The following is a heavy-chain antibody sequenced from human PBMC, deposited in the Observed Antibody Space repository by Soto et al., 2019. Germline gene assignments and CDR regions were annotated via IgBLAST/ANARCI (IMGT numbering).Heavy chain of an antibody. V-gene: IGHV3-23*01. Sequence: EVKLLESGGGLVPPGASARLSCLTSGFIFDNYAMSWVRQSPGRRLEWVAAISGSGHATYYTQSVQGRFIISRDKSKKTVFLQMNNLRAEDTAVYYCAEGRYFDSSGGCANNWGLGTLVTVSS. CDR3: AEGRYFDSSGGCANN. D-gene: IGHD3-22*01. CDR2: ISGSGHAT. J-gene: IGHJ4*02. CDR1: GFIFDNYA.